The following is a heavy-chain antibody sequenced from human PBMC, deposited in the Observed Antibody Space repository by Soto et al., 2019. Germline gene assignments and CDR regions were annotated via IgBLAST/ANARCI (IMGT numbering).Heavy chain of an antibody. CDR1: GYSFTKYW. V-gene: IGHV5-51*03. CDR2: IYPGDSDT. CDR3: ARLGAYTSGTYFKNYYSYYALDV. D-gene: IGHD3-10*01. J-gene: IGHJ6*02. Sequence: PGESLKISCQASGYSFTKYWVAWVRQVPGKGLEWMGIIYPGDSDTRYSPSFQGLVTMSADKSSNTAHLQWGSLKASDTAVYYCARLGAYTSGTYFKNYYSYYALDVWGQGTTVTVSS.